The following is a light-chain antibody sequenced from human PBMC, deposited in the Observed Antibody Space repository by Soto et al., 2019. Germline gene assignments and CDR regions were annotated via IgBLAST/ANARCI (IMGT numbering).Light chain of an antibody. V-gene: IGKV1-16*01. CDR3: QQYKTYPYT. J-gene: IGKJ2*01. Sequence: DIQMTQSPSSLSASVGDRVTITCRASQDIDNYLAWFQQKPGRAPTSLIYAASNLQSGIPSTFSGSGSGTDFTLTISSLQPEDFATYYCQQYKTYPYTFGQGTKLEIK. CDR1: QDIDNY. CDR2: AAS.